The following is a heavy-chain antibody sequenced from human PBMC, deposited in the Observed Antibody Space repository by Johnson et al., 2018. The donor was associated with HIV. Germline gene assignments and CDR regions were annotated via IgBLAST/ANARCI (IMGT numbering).Heavy chain of an antibody. V-gene: IGHV3-9*01. J-gene: IGHJ3*02. CDR1: GFTFDDYA. Sequence: VQLLESGGGLVQPGRSLRLSCAASGFTFDDYAMHWVRQAPGKGLKWVSGISWNSGSIGYADSVKGRFTISRDNAKNSLYLQMNSLRAEDTALYFCARGNLGAFDIWGQGTMVTVSS. CDR2: ISWNSGSI. D-gene: IGHD3-16*01. CDR3: ARGNLGAFDI.